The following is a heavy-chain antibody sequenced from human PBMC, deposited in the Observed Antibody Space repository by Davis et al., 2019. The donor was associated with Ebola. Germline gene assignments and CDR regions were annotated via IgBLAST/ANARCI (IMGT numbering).Heavy chain of an antibody. Sequence: AASVKVSCKASGGTFSSYAISWVRQAPGQGLEWMGGIIPIFGTANYAQKFQGRVTITADESTSTAYMELSSLRSEDTAVYYCARGSGDNPRYCSGGSCAIGSFDYWGQGTLVTVSS. J-gene: IGHJ4*02. CDR1: GGTFSSYA. D-gene: IGHD2-15*01. V-gene: IGHV1-69*13. CDR2: IIPIFGTA. CDR3: ARGSGDNPRYCSGGSCAIGSFDY.